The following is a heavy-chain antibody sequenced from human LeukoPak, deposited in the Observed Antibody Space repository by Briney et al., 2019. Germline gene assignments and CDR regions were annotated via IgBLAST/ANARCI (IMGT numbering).Heavy chain of an antibody. Sequence: ASVKVSCKASGYTFTSYYMHWVRQAPGQGLEWMGIINPGGGSTSYAQKFQGRVTMTRDMSTSTVYMELSSLRSEDTAVYYCARGPGEVAASFDPWGQGTLVTVSS. D-gene: IGHD2-15*01. J-gene: IGHJ5*02. CDR3: ARGPGEVAASFDP. V-gene: IGHV1-46*01. CDR2: INPGGGST. CDR1: GYTFTSYY.